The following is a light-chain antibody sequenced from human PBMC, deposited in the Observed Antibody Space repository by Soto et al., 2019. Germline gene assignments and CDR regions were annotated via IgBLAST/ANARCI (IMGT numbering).Light chain of an antibody. V-gene: IGKV3-11*01. CDR3: HQRSNWPGT. CDR2: DAS. J-gene: IGKJ1*01. CDR1: QSVSSY. Sequence: EIVWTQSPGTLSLSPGERATLSCRASQSVSSYLAWYQQKPGQAPRLLIYDASTRATGISARFSGSGSGKDVTLTISSLEPEDCAVYYCHQRSNWPGTFGPGTKVEVK.